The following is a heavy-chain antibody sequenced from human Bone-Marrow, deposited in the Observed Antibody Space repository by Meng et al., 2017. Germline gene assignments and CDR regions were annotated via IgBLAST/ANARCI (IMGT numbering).Heavy chain of an antibody. J-gene: IGHJ4*02. D-gene: IGHD6-13*01. CDR2: IDPRSGDT. V-gene: IGHV1-2*06. Sequence: ASAKVSCKPSGYTFTAYWLHWLRQAPGQGLDWMGRIDPRSGDTQYAQNFQGRVTMTRDTSISTTYMELSRLRSDDSAVYYCVRDEDISAAGKLFGDYWGQGTLVTVSS. CDR3: VRDEDISAAGKLFGDY. CDR1: GYTFTAYW.